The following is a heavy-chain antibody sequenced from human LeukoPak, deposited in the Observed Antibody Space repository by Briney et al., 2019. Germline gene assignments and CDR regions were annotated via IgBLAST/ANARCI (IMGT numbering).Heavy chain of an antibody. CDR3: ARTSRINMVLDP. CDR2: IYHSGST. J-gene: IGHJ5*02. D-gene: IGHD3-10*01. Sequence: PSGTLSLTCGVSGGSISNTNWWTWVRQPPGKGLEWIGEIYHSGSTNYNPSLKSRVTISVDKSKNQFSLKLCSVTAADTAVYYCARTSRINMVLDPWGQGTLVTVSS. CDR1: GGSISNTNW. V-gene: IGHV4-4*02.